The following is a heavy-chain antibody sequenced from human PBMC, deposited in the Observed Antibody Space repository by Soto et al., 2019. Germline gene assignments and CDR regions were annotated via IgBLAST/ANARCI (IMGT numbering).Heavy chain of an antibody. CDR3: ARENNVLPGGYFVD. CDR1: GGSISSGGYS. J-gene: IGHJ4*02. CDR2: IYHSGST. D-gene: IGHD3-10*01. Sequence: QLQLQESGSGLVKPSQTLSLTCAVSGGSISSGGYSWSWIRQPPGKGLEWIGYIYHSGSTYYNPALKSLVTISVDRCKNQSSLKLSSVTAADTAVYYCARENNVLPGGYFVDWGQGTLVTVSS. V-gene: IGHV4-30-2*01.